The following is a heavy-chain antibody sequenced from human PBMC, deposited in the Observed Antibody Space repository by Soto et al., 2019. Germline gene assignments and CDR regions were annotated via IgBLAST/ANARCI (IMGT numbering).Heavy chain of an antibody. J-gene: IGHJ4*02. D-gene: IGHD4-17*01. Sequence: PGGSLRLSCAASGFTFSSYAMSWVRQAPGKGLEWVSAISGSGGSTYYADSVKGRFTISRDNSKNTLYLQMNSLRAEDTAVYYCAKVLIPFNYGGTEGINYFDYWGQGTLVTVSS. CDR3: AKVLIPFNYGGTEGINYFDY. CDR1: GFTFSSYA. V-gene: IGHV3-23*01. CDR2: ISGSGGST.